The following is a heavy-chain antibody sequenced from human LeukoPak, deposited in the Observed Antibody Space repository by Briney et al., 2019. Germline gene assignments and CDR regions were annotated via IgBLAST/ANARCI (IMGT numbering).Heavy chain of an antibody. V-gene: IGHV3-21*04. D-gene: IGHD2-15*01. CDR1: GFTFSSYS. CDR2: ISSSSSYI. Sequence: PGGSLRLSCAASGFTFSSYSMNWVRQAPGKGLEWVSSISSSSSYIYYADSVKGRFTISRDNAKNSLYLQMNSLRAEDTALYYCAKEWSYCSGGSCYRGALDYWGQGTLVTVSS. J-gene: IGHJ4*02. CDR3: AKEWSYCSGGSCYRGALDY.